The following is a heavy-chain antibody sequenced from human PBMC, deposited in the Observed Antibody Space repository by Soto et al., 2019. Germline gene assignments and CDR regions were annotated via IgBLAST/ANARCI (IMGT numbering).Heavy chain of an antibody. CDR1: GYTFTNYA. CDR3: ARDEGLAARYYYYNPMDV. D-gene: IGHD6-6*01. CDR2: INAGNGNT. V-gene: IGHV1-3*01. J-gene: IGHJ6*02. Sequence: QVHLVQSGAEVKKPGASVKVSCKASGYTFTNYAIHWVRQAPGQRLEWMGWINAGNGNTKYSQNFQGRLTITRDTSASTGYMDLSSLRSEDTAIYYCARDEGLAARYYYYNPMDVWGQGTTVTVS.